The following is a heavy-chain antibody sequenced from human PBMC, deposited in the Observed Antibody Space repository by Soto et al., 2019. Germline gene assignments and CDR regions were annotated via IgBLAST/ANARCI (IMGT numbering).Heavy chain of an antibody. CDR2: ISSSSSTI. CDR3: ARDLYYYDSSGNPYYFDY. Sequence: GGSLRLSCAASGFTFSSYSMNWVRQAPGKGLEWVSYISSSSSTIYYADSVKGRFTISRDNAKNSLYLQMNSLRDEDTAVYYCARDLYYYDSSGNPYYFDYWGQGTLVTVSS. J-gene: IGHJ4*02. CDR1: GFTFSSYS. D-gene: IGHD3-22*01. V-gene: IGHV3-48*02.